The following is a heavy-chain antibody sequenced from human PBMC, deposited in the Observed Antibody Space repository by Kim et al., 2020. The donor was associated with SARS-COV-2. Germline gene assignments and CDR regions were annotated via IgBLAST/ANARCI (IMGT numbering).Heavy chain of an antibody. CDR3: ARGYCSGGSCYSPGFDP. J-gene: IGHJ5*02. V-gene: IGHV1-69*02. CDR2: IIPILGIA. CDR1: GGTFSSYT. D-gene: IGHD2-15*01. Sequence: SVKVSCKASGGTFSSYTISWVRQAPGQGLEWMGRIIPILGIANYAQKFQGRVTITADKSTSTAYMELSSLRSEDTAVCYCARGYCSGGSCYSPGFDPWGQGTLVTVSS.